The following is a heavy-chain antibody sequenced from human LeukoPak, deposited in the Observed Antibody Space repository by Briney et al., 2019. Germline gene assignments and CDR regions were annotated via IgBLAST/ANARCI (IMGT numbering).Heavy chain of an antibody. Sequence: PSETLSLTCTVSGGSISSYYWSWLRQPPGKGLEWIGYIYYGGSTNYNPSLKRRVTISVDTSKNQFSLKLSSVTAADTAVYYCARAVRRGRFLEDRRWFDPWGQGTLVTVSS. D-gene: IGHD3-3*01. V-gene: IGHV4-59*01. CDR3: ARAVRRGRFLEDRRWFDP. J-gene: IGHJ5*02. CDR1: GGSISSYY. CDR2: IYYGGST.